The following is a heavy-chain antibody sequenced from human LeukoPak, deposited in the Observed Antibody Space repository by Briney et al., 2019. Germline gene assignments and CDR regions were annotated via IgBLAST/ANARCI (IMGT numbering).Heavy chain of an antibody. V-gene: IGHV3-33*01. CDR2: IWYDGSNK. CDR3: ARVRGGPIDY. Sequence: PGRSLRLSCAASGFTFSSYGMHWVRRAPGKGLEWVAVIWYDGSNKYYADSVKGRFTISRDNSKNTLYLQMNSLRAEDTAVYYCARVRGGPIDYWGQGTLVTVSS. CDR1: GFTFSSYG. J-gene: IGHJ4*02.